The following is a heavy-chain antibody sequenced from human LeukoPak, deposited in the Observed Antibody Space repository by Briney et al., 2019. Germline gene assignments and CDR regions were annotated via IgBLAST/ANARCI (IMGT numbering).Heavy chain of an antibody. V-gene: IGHV4-38-2*02. J-gene: IGHJ4*02. CDR3: ARGLAYCGGDCQYFDY. CDR2: IYHSGST. D-gene: IGHD2-21*02. CDR1: GYSISSGYY. Sequence: SETLSLTCTVSGYSISSGYYWGWIRQPPGKGLEWIGSIYHSGSTYYNPSLKSRVTISVDTSKNQFSLKLSSVTAADTAVYYCARGLAYCGGDCQYFDYWGQGTPVTVSS.